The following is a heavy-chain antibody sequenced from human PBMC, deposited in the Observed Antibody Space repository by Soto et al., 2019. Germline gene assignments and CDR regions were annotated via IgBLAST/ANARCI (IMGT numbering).Heavy chain of an antibody. Sequence: GGSLRLSCAASGFTFSSYGMHWVRQAPGKGLEWVAVIWYDGSNKYYADSVKGRFTISRDNSKNTLYLQMNSLRAEDTAVYYCARDLIATHYYYHGMDVWGQGTTVNVS. J-gene: IGHJ6*02. D-gene: IGHD3-22*01. CDR1: GFTFSSYG. CDR3: ARDLIATHYYYHGMDV. CDR2: IWYDGSNK. V-gene: IGHV3-33*01.